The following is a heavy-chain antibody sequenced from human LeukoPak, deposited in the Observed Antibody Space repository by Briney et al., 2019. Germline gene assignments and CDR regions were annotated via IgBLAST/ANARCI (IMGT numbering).Heavy chain of an antibody. CDR2: VYYSGST. CDR1: GASLCPNY. CDR3: ARGGVAVADSPAADYYYYMDV. D-gene: IGHD6-19*01. Sequence: PSETLSLTCTVSGASLCPNYWSWIRPPPGKGLEWIGYVYYSGSTNYNPSLKSRVTISGDASKKQFSLRLKSVTAADTAVYYCARGGVAVADSPAADYYYYMDVWGKGTTVTVSS. J-gene: IGHJ6*03. V-gene: IGHV4-59*01.